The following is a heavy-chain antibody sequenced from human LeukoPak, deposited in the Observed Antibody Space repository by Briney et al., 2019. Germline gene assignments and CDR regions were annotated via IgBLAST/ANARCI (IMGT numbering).Heavy chain of an antibody. V-gene: IGHV1-46*01. J-gene: IGHJ3*02. CDR2: INPTGGST. Sequence: ASVKVSCKASGYTFTNYYIHWVRQAPGQGLEWMGIINPTGGSTTYAQKFQGRVTMTRDTSTSTVYMDLSSLRFEDTAVYYCARSDAFDIWGQGTMVTVSS. CDR1: GYTFTNYY. CDR3: ARSDAFDI.